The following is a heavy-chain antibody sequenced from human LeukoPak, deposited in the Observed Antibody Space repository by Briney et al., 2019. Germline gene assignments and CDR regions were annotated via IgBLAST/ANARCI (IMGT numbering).Heavy chain of an antibody. V-gene: IGHV1-18*01. D-gene: IGHD4-11*01. Sequence: ASVKVSCKASGYTFTSYGISWVRQAPGQGLEWMGWISAYNGNTNYAQKLQGRVTMTTDTSTSTAYMELRSLRSDDTAVYYCARGLQENLAWLQAFTAFDIWGQGTMVTVSS. CDR1: GYTFTSYG. CDR2: ISAYNGNT. CDR3: ARGLQENLAWLQAFTAFDI. J-gene: IGHJ3*02.